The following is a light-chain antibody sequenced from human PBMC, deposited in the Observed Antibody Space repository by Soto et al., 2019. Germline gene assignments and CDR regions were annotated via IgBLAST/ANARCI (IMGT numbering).Light chain of an antibody. CDR3: QQYNNWPWA. Sequence: EIVMTQSAATLSVSPGERATLSCRASQSVSSNLAWYQQKPGQAPRLLIYGASTRATGIPARFSGSGSGTEFTLTISSLQSEDLAVYYCQQYNNWPWAFGRGTKV. CDR1: QSVSSN. V-gene: IGKV3-15*01. CDR2: GAS. J-gene: IGKJ1*01.